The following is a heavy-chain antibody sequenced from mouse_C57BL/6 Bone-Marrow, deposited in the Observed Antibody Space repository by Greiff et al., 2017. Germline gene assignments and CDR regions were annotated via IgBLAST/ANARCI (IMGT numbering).Heavy chain of an antibody. J-gene: IGHJ1*03. D-gene: IGHD1-1*01. Sequence: EVMLVESEGGLVQPGSSMKLSCTASGFTFSDYYMAWVRQVPEKGLEWVANINYDGSSTYYLDSLKSRFIISRDNAKNILYLQMSSLRSEDKAMYYCARRSPDITTVVDGYFDVWGTGTTVTVSS. CDR2: INYDGSST. CDR3: ARRSPDITTVVDGYFDV. CDR1: GFTFSDYY. V-gene: IGHV5-16*02.